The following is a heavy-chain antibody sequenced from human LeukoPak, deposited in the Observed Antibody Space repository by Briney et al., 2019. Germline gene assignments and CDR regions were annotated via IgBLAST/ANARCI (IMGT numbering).Heavy chain of an antibody. CDR2: TSRGGSDI. J-gene: IGHJ4*02. CDR3: VRARLIRLENFFDY. CDR1: GFTFSNHE. Sequence: GGSLRLSCVTSGFTFSNHEMNWVRQAPGKGLEWVAYTSRGGSDISYADSAKGRFTISSDIASNTLYLQMNSLRVEDTAVYLCVRARLIRLENFFDYWGQGTLVTVSS. D-gene: IGHD2-21*01. V-gene: IGHV3-48*03.